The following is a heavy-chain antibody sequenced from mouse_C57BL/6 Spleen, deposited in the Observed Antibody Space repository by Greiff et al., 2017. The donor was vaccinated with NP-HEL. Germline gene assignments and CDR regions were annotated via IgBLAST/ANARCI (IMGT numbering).Heavy chain of an antibody. CDR2: IYPGDGDT. J-gene: IGHJ1*03. CDR3: ARSGHYYGSSPWYFDV. V-gene: IGHV1-82*01. CDR1: GYAFSSSW. Sequence: VKLVESGPELVKPGASVKISCKASGYAFSSSWMNWVKQRPGKGLEWIGRIYPGDGDTNYNGKFKGKATLTADKSSSTAYMQLSSLTSEDSAVYFCARSGHYYGSSPWYFDVWGTGTTVTVSS. D-gene: IGHD1-1*01.